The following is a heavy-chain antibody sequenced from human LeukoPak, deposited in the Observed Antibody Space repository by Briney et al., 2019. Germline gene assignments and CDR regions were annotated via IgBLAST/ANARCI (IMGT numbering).Heavy chain of an antibody. D-gene: IGHD2-2*01. CDR1: GDSVSSNSVT. V-gene: IGHV6-1*01. CDR3: ARRLTQYDCFDP. CDR2: TYYRSTWYN. J-gene: IGHJ5*02. Sequence: SQTLSLTCAISGDSVSSNSVTWNWIRQSPSRGLEWLGRTYYRSTWYNDYAVSVRGRITVNPDTSKNQFSLHLNSVTPEDTAVYYCARRLTQYDCFDPWGQEILVTVSS.